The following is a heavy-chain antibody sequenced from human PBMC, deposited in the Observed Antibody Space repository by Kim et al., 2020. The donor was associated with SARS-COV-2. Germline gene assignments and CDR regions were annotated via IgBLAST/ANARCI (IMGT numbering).Heavy chain of an antibody. CDR3: ARDKFADYQYFDH. Sequence: SETLSLTCAVSGGSIISDGYYWTWIRQLPGGGLEWIGYIHYSGSVSYNPTLKSRVTISVDTSKNQFSLKLRSVTAADTAVYFCARDKFADYQYFDHWGQG. CDR1: GGSIISDGYY. CDR2: IHYSGSV. J-gene: IGHJ4*02. D-gene: IGHD4-17*01. V-gene: IGHV4-31*11.